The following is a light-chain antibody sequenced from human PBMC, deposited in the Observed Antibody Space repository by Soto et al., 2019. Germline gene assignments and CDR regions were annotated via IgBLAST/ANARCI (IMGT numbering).Light chain of an antibody. CDR2: GAS. Sequence: EIVMTQSPATLSVSPGERVTLSCRASQSVSSKVAWYQQKPGQAPRLLIFGASSRSTGIPARFSGSGSGTEFTLTISSLQSEDFAVYFCQQYYNWPPYTFGQGTKLEIK. CDR3: QQYYNWPPYT. J-gene: IGKJ2*01. V-gene: IGKV3-15*01. CDR1: QSVSSK.